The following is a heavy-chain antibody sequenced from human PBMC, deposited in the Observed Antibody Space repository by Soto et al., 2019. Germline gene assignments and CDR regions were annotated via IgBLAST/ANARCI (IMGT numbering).Heavy chain of an antibody. D-gene: IGHD2-8*01. Sequence: QVQLQESGPGLVKPSQTLSLTCTVSSGSISSGGYYWSWIRQHPGKGLEWIGYIYYSGSTYYNPSLKSRVTISVDTSKNQFSLKLSSVTAADTAVYYCARGGPPGVYEGVDYWGQGTLVTVSS. CDR2: IYYSGST. CDR3: ARGGPPGVYEGVDY. J-gene: IGHJ4*02. V-gene: IGHV4-31*03. CDR1: SGSISSGGYY.